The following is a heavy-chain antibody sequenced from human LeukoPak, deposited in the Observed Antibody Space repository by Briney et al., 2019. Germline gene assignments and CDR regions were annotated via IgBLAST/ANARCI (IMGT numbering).Heavy chain of an antibody. V-gene: IGHV4-4*02. Sequence: PGGSLRLSCAASGFTFSNAWVSWVRQAPGKGLEWIGMIYYSGSAYYNPSLRSRATISVEPSTNQFSLALSSVTAAATAVYYCARGSVYYYDSSGYYVSWARLFDYWGQGILVTVSS. J-gene: IGHJ4*02. D-gene: IGHD3-22*01. CDR2: IYYSGSA. CDR1: GFTFSNAW. CDR3: ARGSVYYYDSSGYYVSWARLFDY.